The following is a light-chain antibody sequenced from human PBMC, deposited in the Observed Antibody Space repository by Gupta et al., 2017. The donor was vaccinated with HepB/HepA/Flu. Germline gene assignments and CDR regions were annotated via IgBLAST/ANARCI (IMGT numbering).Light chain of an antibody. CDR1: QNVDNW. Sequence: DIQMTQTPSTLSVYVGDTVTITCRASQNVDNWVAWYQQKPGKGPKLLIHRASNLQSGVPSRFSGSGSGTEFIFTISRLQPDDFATYYCQQYKDFPTFGGGTKVEI. J-gene: IGKJ4*01. CDR3: QQYKDFPT. CDR2: RAS. V-gene: IGKV1-5*03.